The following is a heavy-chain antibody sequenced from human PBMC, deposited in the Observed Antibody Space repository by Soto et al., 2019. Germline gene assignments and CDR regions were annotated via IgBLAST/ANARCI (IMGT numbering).Heavy chain of an antibody. CDR2: INHSGRT. D-gene: IGHD2-21*02. Sequence: QVQLQQWGAGLLKPSETLSLTCAVYGGSFSGYYWSWIRQPPGKGLEWIGEINHSGRTNYNPSLKSRVTISVDTSKNQFSLKLSSVTAADTAVFYCARVRTVTATSYYYYGMDVWGQGTTVTVSS. V-gene: IGHV4-34*01. J-gene: IGHJ6*02. CDR1: GGSFSGYY. CDR3: ARVRTVTATSYYYYGMDV.